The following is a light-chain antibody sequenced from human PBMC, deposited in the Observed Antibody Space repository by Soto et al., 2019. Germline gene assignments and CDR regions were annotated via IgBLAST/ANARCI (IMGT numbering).Light chain of an antibody. J-gene: IGLJ1*01. CDR2: EVS. CDR1: SGDVTDFQY. V-gene: IGLV2-14*01. CDR3: HSHPTKNSLV. Sequence: QSVLTQPASVSGSPGQSITISCTAASGDVTDFQYVSWYQQHPGEAPKLIIYEVSHRPSGVSDRFSGSKSGDTASLTISGLQAEDVGDYYRHSHPTKNSLVFGTGTKLTVL.